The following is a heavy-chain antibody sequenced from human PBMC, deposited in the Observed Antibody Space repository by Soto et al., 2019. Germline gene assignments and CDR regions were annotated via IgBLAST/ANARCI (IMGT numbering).Heavy chain of an antibody. CDR3: ARVVPGAEAWFGP. CDR2: ISLYSDGT. J-gene: IGHJ5*02. D-gene: IGHD2-2*01. V-gene: IGHV1-18*01. Sequence: ASVKLSCKSSGYTFTSSDITWVRQAPGQPLEWLGWISLYSDGTNYAQKFQGRVSMTTDTSTTTAYMELRSLRSDDTAVYYCARVVPGAEAWFGPWGQGTLVTVSS. CDR1: GYTFTSSD.